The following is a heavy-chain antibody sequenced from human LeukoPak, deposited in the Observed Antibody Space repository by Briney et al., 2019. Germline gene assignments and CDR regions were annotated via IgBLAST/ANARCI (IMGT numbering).Heavy chain of an antibody. CDR1: GGSISSGVYY. CDR3: ARCIAAREDYYYYYMDV. D-gene: IGHD6-6*01. J-gene: IGHJ6*03. Sequence: PSQTLSLTCTVSGGSISSGVYYWSWIRQHPGKGLEWIGYIYYSGSTYYNPSLKSRVTISVDTSKNQFSLKLSSVTAADTAVYYCARCIAAREDYYYYYMDVWGKGTTVTVSS. CDR2: IYYSGST. V-gene: IGHV4-31*03.